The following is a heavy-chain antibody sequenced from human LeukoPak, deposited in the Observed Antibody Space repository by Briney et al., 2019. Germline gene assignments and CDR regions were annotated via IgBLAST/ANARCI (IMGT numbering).Heavy chain of an antibody. CDR3: ARTQGLLSGYYYYYMDV. J-gene: IGHJ6*03. D-gene: IGHD2-2*01. V-gene: IGHV3-48*01. CDR1: GFTFSSYS. Sequence: GGSLRLSCAASGFTFSSYSMNWVRQAPGKGLEWVSYISSSSSTIYYADSVKGRFTVSRDNAKNSLYLQMNSLRAEDTAVYYCARTQGLLSGYYYYYMDVWGKGTTVTVSS. CDR2: ISSSSSTI.